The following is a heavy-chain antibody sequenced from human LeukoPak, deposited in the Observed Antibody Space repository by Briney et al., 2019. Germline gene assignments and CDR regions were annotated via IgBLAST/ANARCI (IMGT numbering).Heavy chain of an antibody. CDR2: IYYNGAT. CDR1: GGSISSSSYY. J-gene: IGHJ4*02. CDR3: ARHRRYYGSGSYYSDFDS. Sequence: SETLSLTCTVSGGSISSSSYYWGWIRQPPGKGLEWIGSIYYNGATYYNPSLKSPVTISADMSKNYFSLRLSSVTAADTATYYCARHRRYYGSGSYYSDFDSWGQGILVAVSS. D-gene: IGHD3-10*01. V-gene: IGHV4-39*01.